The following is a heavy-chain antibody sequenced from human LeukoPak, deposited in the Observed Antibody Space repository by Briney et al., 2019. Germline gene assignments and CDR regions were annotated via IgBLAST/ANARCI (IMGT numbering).Heavy chain of an antibody. CDR1: GFTFSSYS. D-gene: IGHD6-13*01. CDR3: ARGGSIAAAGGRFWFDP. J-gene: IGHJ5*02. V-gene: IGHV3-21*01. CDR2: ISSSSSYI. Sequence: KTGGSLRLSCAASGFTFSSYSMNWVRQAPGKGLEWVSSISSSSSYIYYADSVKGRFTISRDNAKNSLYLQMYSLRAEDTAVYYCARGGSIAAAGGRFWFDPWGQGTLVTVSS.